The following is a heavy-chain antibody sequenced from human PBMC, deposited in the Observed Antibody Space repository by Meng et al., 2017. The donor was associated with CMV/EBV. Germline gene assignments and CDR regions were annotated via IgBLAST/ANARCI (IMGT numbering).Heavy chain of an antibody. D-gene: IGHD4-17*01. CDR2: ISSSGSTI. CDR3: ARDNAYGDGFDY. Sequence: GGSLRLSCAASGFTFSSYEMNWVRQAPGKGLEWVSYISSSGSTIYYADSAKGRFTISRDNAKNSLYLQMNSLRAEDTAVYYCARDNAYGDGFDYWGQGTLVTVSS. V-gene: IGHV3-48*03. J-gene: IGHJ4*02. CDR1: GFTFSSYE.